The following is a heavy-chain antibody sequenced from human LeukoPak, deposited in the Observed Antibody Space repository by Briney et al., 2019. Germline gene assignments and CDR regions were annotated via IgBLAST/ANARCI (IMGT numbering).Heavy chain of an antibody. CDR1: GGSISSYY. V-gene: IGHV4-4*07. Sequence: PSETLSLTCTVSGGSISSYYWSWIRQPAGKGLEWIGRSYTSGSTNYNPSLKSRVTISVDTAKNQFSLKLSSVTAADTAVYYCARGVPRPQYSSGWYGPNYYYYYMDVWGKGTTVTVSS. CDR2: SYTSGST. CDR3: ARGVPRPQYSSGWYGPNYYYYYMDV. D-gene: IGHD6-19*01. J-gene: IGHJ6*03.